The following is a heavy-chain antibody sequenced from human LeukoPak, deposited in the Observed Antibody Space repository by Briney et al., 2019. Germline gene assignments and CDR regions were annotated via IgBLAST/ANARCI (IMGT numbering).Heavy chain of an antibody. CDR1: GYTFTGYY. J-gene: IGHJ5*02. D-gene: IGHD2-2*01. Sequence: ASVKVSCKASGYTFTGYYMHWVRQAPGRGLEWMGSINPNSGATKYAQKFQGRVTMTRDTSISTAYMEVSRLRFDDTAVYYCARDGGWYQLLWWFDPWGQGTLVTVSS. CDR3: ARDGGWYQLLWWFDP. CDR2: INPNSGAT. V-gene: IGHV1-2*02.